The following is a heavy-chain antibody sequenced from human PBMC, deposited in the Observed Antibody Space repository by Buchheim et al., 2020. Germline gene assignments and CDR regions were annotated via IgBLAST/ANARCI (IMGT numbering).Heavy chain of an antibody. D-gene: IGHD1-26*01. CDR1: GFTFSSYG. CDR2: ISYDGSNK. CDR3: AKDSYRYSGSYYVANWFDP. V-gene: IGHV3-30*18. Sequence: QVQLVESGGGVVQPGRSLRLSCAASGFTFSSYGMHWVRQAPGKGLEWVAVISYDGSNKYYADSVKGRFTISRDNSKNTLYLQMNSLRVEDTAVYYCAKDSYRYSGSYYVANWFDPWGQGTL. J-gene: IGHJ5*02.